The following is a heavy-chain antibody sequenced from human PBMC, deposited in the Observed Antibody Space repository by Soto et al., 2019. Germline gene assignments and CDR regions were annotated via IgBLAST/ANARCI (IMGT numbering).Heavy chain of an antibody. CDR2: ITGIDGRT. J-gene: IGHJ5*02. D-gene: IGHD2-15*01. Sequence: GGSLRLSCVGSGFTFGNYAMSWVRQAPGKGLEWVSSITGIDGRTYYADSVKGRFAISRDNPKNTLYLQMNNLRAEDTAMFYCAKDRGPYCSGGICYPPSWFDPWGQGTQVTVSS. CDR3: AKDRGPYCSGGICYPPSWFDP. V-gene: IGHV3-23*01. CDR1: GFTFGNYA.